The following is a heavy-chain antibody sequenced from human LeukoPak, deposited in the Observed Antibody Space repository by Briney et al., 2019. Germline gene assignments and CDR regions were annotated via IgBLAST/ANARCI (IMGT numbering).Heavy chain of an antibody. J-gene: IGHJ4*02. CDR1: GFTFSSYA. D-gene: IGHD3-22*01. CDR3: AKDRTTTYYYDSSRYYFDY. CDR2: ISGSGGIT. Sequence: GGSLRLSCAASGFTFSSYAVSWVRQAPGRGLEWVSAISGSGGITYYADSVKGRFTISRDNSKNTLYLQMNSLRAEDTAVYYCAKDRTTTYYYDSSRYYFDYWGQGTLVTVSS. V-gene: IGHV3-23*01.